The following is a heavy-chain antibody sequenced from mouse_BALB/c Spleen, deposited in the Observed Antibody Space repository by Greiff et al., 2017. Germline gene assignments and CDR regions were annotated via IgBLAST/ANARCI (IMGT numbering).Heavy chain of an antibody. J-gene: IGHJ4*01. CDR3: AREGGAAMDY. Sequence: VQLVESGPGLVAPSQSLSITCTVSGFSLTSYGVHWVRQPPGKGLEWLGVIWAGGSTNYNSAHMSRLSISKDNSKSQVFLKMNSLQTDDTAMYYCAREGGAAMDYRGQGTSVTVSS. CDR2: IWAGGST. V-gene: IGHV2-9*02. CDR1: GFSLTSYG.